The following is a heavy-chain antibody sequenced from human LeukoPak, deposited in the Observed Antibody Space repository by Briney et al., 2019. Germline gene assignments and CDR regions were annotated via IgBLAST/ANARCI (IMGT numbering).Heavy chain of an antibody. Sequence: GGSLRLSCAASGFTFSSYSMNWVRQAPGKGLEWVSSISSSGSYIYYADSVKGRFTISRDNAKNSLYLQMNSLRAEDTAVYYCAKGGDYAYDAFDIWGQGTMVTVSS. J-gene: IGHJ3*02. CDR2: ISSSGSYI. V-gene: IGHV3-21*01. D-gene: IGHD4-17*01. CDR1: GFTFSSYS. CDR3: AKGGDYAYDAFDI.